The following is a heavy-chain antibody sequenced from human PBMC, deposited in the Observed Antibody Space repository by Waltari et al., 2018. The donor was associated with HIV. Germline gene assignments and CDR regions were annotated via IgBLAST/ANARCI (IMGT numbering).Heavy chain of an antibody. CDR1: GGSIGSGGYS. Sequence: QLQLQESGSGLVKPSQTLSLTCAVSGGSIGSGGYSWTWIRQPPGKGLEWIGYISQSGTTYYNPSLQSRVTISLDRSKNQFSLKLRSVTAADTAVYYCARDRLSVTTRGGYYYGLDVWGQGTTVTVSS. CDR2: ISQSGTT. V-gene: IGHV4-30-2*01. D-gene: IGHD4-17*01. J-gene: IGHJ6*02. CDR3: ARDRLSVTTRGGYYYGLDV.